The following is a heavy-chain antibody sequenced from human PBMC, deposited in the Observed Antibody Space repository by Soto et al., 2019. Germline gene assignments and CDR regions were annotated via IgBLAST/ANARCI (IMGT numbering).Heavy chain of an antibody. D-gene: IGHD6-13*01. CDR2: IYYSGST. CDR1: GGSISSYY. CDR3: ARDLGSWDTSDWFDP. Sequence: SETLSLTCTVSGGSISSYYWSWIRQPPGKGLEWIGYIYYSGSTNYNPSLKSRVTISVDTSKNQFSLKLSSVTAADTAVYYCARDLGSWDTSDWFDPWGQGTLVXVSS. V-gene: IGHV4-59*01. J-gene: IGHJ5*02.